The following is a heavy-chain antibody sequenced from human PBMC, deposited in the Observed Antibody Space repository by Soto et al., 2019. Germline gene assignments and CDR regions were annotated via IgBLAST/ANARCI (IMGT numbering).Heavy chain of an antibody. CDR2: TYYRSKWYN. J-gene: IGHJ6*02. Sequence: SQTLSLTCAISGASASSKSAAWNWISQSPSRGLEWLGRTYYRSKWYNDYAVSVKSRITINPDTSKNQFSLQLNSVTPEDTAVYYCGTFLSTTSPDVWGPGTTVTVSS. D-gene: IGHD2-2*01. CDR3: GTFLSTTSPDV. CDR1: GASASSKSAA. V-gene: IGHV6-1*01.